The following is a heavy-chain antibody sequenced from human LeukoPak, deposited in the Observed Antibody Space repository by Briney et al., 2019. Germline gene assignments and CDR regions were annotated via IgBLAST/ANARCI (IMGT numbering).Heavy chain of an antibody. Sequence: WGSLSLSCAASVFTFNNYARSWVRQAPGKGVDGVSAISCSGGSKYYADSVKGRFTISRDNSKNTLYLQMDSLRGEDTAVYYCARDHPGLYPFDNWGQGTLVTVSS. CDR3: ARDHPGLYPFDN. J-gene: IGHJ4*02. V-gene: IGHV3-23*01. CDR1: VFTFNNYA. CDR2: ISCSGGSK. D-gene: IGHD2-15*01.